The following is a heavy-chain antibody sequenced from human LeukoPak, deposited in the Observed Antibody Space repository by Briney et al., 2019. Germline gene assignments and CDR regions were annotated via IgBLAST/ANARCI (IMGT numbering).Heavy chain of an antibody. CDR2: IYPGDSDT. J-gene: IGHJ4*02. CDR1: GYSLTSYW. V-gene: IGHV5-51*01. Sequence: GESLKISCEGSGYSLTSYWIGWVRQMPGKGLEWMGIIYPGDSDTRYSPSFQGQVTISADKSISTAYLQWSSLKASDTAMYYCARQGRGQWLPLDYWGQGTLVTVSS. D-gene: IGHD6-19*01. CDR3: ARQGRGQWLPLDY.